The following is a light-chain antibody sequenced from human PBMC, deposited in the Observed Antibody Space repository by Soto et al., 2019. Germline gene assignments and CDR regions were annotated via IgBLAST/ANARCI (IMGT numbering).Light chain of an antibody. V-gene: IGKV3-20*01. CDR3: QQYGGAPST. Sequence: EIVMTQSPATLSLSPGESATLSCRASRSVSSRSLAWYQQKPGQAPRLLIYDAYSRATGIPDRFSGSGSGTDFTLTISRLEPEDYALYFCQQYGGAPSTFGGGTAVEIK. J-gene: IGKJ4*01. CDR2: DAY. CDR1: RSVSSRS.